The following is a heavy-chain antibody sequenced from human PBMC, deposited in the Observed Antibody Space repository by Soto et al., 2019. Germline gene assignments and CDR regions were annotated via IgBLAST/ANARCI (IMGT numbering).Heavy chain of an antibody. CDR1: GDSVSSNSAA. J-gene: IGHJ6*03. CDR2: TYYRSRWYN. Sequence: PSQTLSLTCASSGDSVSSNSAAWNWIRQSPSRGLEWLGRTYYRSRWYNDYAVSVRSRITVNPDTSKNQFSLQLTSVTPEDTAVYYCAGTTSHYWYYMDVWGKGTTVTVSS. V-gene: IGHV6-1*01. D-gene: IGHD1-7*01. CDR3: AGTTSHYWYYMDV.